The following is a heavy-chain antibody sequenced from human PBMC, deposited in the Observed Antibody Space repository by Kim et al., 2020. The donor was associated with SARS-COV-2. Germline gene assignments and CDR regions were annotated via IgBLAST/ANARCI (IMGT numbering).Heavy chain of an antibody. CDR3: ARPMTTAYYTMHY. J-gene: IGHJ4*02. CDR2: INADSGNT. V-gene: IGHV1-3*01. Sequence: ASVKVSCKASGYTFTNYGLHWVRQAPGQRLEWMGRINADSGNTKYAQKFQGRVTITRDTSANTVYMELSRLTSEDAAVYYCARPMTTAYYTMHYWGQGTL. CDR1: GYTFTNYG. D-gene: IGHD3-9*01.